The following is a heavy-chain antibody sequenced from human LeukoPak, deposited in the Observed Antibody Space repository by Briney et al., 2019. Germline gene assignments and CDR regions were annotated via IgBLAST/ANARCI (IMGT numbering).Heavy chain of an antibody. J-gene: IGHJ5*02. CDR2: IHPNTGAT. D-gene: IGHD2-2*01. CDR3: ASYASGYNWLKV. CDR1: GHTFTNYY. Sequence: ASVKVSCKSSGHTFTNYYLHWVRQAPGQGLEWLGWIHPNTGATNYAQKFQGWVTVTRDTSISTTYVELSRLTSADTAVYYCASYASGYNWLKVWGQGTLVTVSS. V-gene: IGHV1-2*04.